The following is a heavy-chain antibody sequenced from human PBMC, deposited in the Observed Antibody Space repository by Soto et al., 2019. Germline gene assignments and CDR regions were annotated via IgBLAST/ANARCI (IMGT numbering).Heavy chain of an antibody. V-gene: IGHV3-30-3*01. Sequence: QVQLVESGGGVVQPGRSLRLSCAASGFTFSSYAMHWVRQAPGKGLEWVAVISYDESNKYYADSVKGRFTISRDNSKNTLYLQMNSLRAEETAVYYCARDSSLDAFDIWGQGTMVTVSS. J-gene: IGHJ3*02. CDR2: ISYDESNK. CDR3: ARDSSLDAFDI. CDR1: GFTFSSYA.